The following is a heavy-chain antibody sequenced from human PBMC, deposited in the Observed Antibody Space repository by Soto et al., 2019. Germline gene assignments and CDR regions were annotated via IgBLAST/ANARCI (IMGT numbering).Heavy chain of an antibody. CDR1: GGSFSGYY. D-gene: IGHD6-25*01. Sequence: QVQLQQWGAGLLKPSETLSLTCAVYGGSFSGYYWSWIRQPPGKGLEWIGEINHSGSTNYNPSLRSXVXRSVDTSKNQFSLKLSSVTAADTAVYYCARRSAAGPWGQGTLVTVSS. V-gene: IGHV4-34*01. CDR2: INHSGST. J-gene: IGHJ5*02. CDR3: ARRSAAGP.